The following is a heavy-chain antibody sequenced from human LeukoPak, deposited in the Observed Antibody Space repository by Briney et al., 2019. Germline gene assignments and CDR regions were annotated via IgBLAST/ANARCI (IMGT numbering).Heavy chain of an antibody. J-gene: IGHJ5*02. Sequence: SETLSLTCTVSGGSISSYYWSWVRQPPGKGLEWIGYIYYSGSTNYHPSLKSRVTISVDTSKNQFSLKLSSVTAADTAVYYCARDKVAVAGTGWFDPWGQGTLVTVSS. CDR3: ARDKVAVAGTGWFDP. CDR1: GGSISSYY. CDR2: IYYSGST. D-gene: IGHD6-19*01. V-gene: IGHV4-59*01.